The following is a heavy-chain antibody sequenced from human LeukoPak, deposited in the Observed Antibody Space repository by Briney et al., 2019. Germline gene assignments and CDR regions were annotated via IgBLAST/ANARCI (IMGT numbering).Heavy chain of an antibody. CDR1: GFTFSSYG. Sequence: PGGSLRLSCAASGFTFSSYGMHWVRQAPGKGLEWVSYISSSSSTIYYADSVKGRFTISRDNAKNSLYLQMNSLRAEDTAVYYCARAQTYYYDSSGYYYDYWGQGTLVTVSS. J-gene: IGHJ4*02. D-gene: IGHD3-22*01. CDR2: ISSSSSTI. V-gene: IGHV3-48*01. CDR3: ARAQTYYYDSSGYYYDY.